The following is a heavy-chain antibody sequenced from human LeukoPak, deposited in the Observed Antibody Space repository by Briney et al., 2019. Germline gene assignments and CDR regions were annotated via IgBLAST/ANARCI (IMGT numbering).Heavy chain of an antibody. CDR2: ISYDGSNK. CDR1: GFTFSSYA. Sequence: AGGSLRLSCAASGFTFSSYAMHWVRQAPGKGLEWVAVISYDGSNKYYADSVKGRFTISRDNSKNTLYLQMNSLRAEDTAVYYCAKGNSGSYKGAFDIWGQGTMVTVSS. J-gene: IGHJ3*02. V-gene: IGHV3-30*18. CDR3: AKGNSGSYKGAFDI. D-gene: IGHD1-26*01.